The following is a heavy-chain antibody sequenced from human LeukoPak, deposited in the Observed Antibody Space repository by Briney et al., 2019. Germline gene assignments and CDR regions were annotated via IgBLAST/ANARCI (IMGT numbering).Heavy chain of an antibody. CDR3: AKDLSSGWFDY. J-gene: IGHJ4*02. D-gene: IGHD6-19*01. CDR1: GFTFSDYA. V-gene: IGHV3-23*01. Sequence: AGGSLRLSCAASGFTFSDYAMSWVRQAPGKGLEWVSAIISSGGGTYYVDSVEGRFTISRDNSKNTLYLQMNSLRADDTAVYYCAKDLSSGWFDYWGQGALVTVSS. CDR2: IISSGGGT.